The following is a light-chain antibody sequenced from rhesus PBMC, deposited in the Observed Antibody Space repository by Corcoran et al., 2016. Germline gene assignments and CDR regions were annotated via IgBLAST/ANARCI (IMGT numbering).Light chain of an antibody. J-gene: IGKJ1*01. CDR3: QQYNSVPRT. V-gene: IGKV1-21*01. Sequence: DIQMTQSPSSLSASVGDRITIKCRASQGIAGWLAWYQQKPGKAPKLLVYQASSLQSGVPSRFSGSGSGTDFTLTISSLQPADFATYYCQQYNSVPRTCGQGTRVEVK. CDR1: QGIAGW. CDR2: QAS.